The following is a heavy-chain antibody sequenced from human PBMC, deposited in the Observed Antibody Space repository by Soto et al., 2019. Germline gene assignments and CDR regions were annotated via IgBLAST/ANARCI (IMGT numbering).Heavy chain of an antibody. Sequence: QVQLVQSGAEVKKPGSSVKVSCKASGGTFSSYAISWVRQAPGQGLEWMGGIIPIFGTANYAQKFQGRVTITADESTSTAYMELSSLRSEDTAVYYCARAEDSGRYCSSTSCVRYDYWGQGTLVTVSS. CDR1: GGTFSSYA. CDR2: IIPIFGTA. J-gene: IGHJ4*02. D-gene: IGHD2-2*01. V-gene: IGHV1-69*01. CDR3: ARAEDSGRYCSSTSCVRYDY.